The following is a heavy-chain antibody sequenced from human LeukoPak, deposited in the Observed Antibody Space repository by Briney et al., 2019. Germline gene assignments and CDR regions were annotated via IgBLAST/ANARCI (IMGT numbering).Heavy chain of an antibody. CDR2: ITDDGYNT. D-gene: IGHD6-19*01. CDR1: GLTFSAFA. CDR3: AKDLSYTSGASDH. Sequence: GGSLRLSCAASGLTFSAFAMTWVRQAPGKGLEWVSTITDDGYNTYSADSVKGRITFSRDNSKNTLSLQLRSLRAEDTAVYYCAKDLSYTSGASDHWGQGTLVTVSS. J-gene: IGHJ4*02. V-gene: IGHV3-23*01.